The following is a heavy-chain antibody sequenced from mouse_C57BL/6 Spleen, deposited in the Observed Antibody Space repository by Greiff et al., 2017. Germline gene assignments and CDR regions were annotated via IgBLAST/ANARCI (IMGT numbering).Heavy chain of an antibody. CDR2: IDPEDGET. V-gene: IGHV14-2*01. CDR3: ARDYDESWFAY. Sequence: EVHLVESGAELVKPGASVKLSCTASGFNITDYYMHWVKQRTEQGLEWIGRIDPEDGETKYAPKFQGKATITADTSSNTAYLQLSSLTSEDTAVYYCARDYDESWFAYWGQGTLVTVSA. D-gene: IGHD2-4*01. CDR1: GFNITDYY. J-gene: IGHJ3*01.